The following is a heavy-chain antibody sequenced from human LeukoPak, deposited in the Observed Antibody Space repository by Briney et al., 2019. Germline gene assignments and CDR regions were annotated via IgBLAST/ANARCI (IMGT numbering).Heavy chain of an antibody. Sequence: SETLSLTCIVSGDSISRYSWSWVRQPPGKGLDWITYTFKSGSTYYNPFLKSRVTISVDTSKNQFSLKLSSVTAADTAVYYCARGYCSGGSCYSGRWNWFDPWGQGTLVTVSS. D-gene: IGHD2-15*01. CDR1: GDSISRYS. CDR3: ARGYCSGGSCYSGRWNWFDP. V-gene: IGHV4-59*12. CDR2: TFKSGST. J-gene: IGHJ5*02.